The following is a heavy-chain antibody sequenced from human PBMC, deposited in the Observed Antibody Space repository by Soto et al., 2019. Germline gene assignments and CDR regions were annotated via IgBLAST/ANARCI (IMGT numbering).Heavy chain of an antibody. CDR3: ARQSIAARPFWFDP. CDR1: GASLTNHY. CDR2: VNHEGRT. J-gene: IGHJ5*02. V-gene: IGHV4-34*01. Sequence: SETLSLTCAVSGASLTNHYWTWLRQSPVKGLEWIGEVNHEGRTNYNPSLESRVTISVDTSKNQFSLKLSSVTAADTAVYYCARQSIAARPFWFDPWGQGTLVTVSS. D-gene: IGHD6-6*01.